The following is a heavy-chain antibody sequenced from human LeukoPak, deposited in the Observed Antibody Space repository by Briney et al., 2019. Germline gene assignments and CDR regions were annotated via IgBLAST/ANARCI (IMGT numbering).Heavy chain of an antibody. CDR2: IYYSGST. CDR1: GGSISSYY. Sequence: SETLSLTCTVSGGSISSYYWSWIRQPPGKGLGWIGYIYYSGSTNYNPSLKSRVTISVDTSKNQFSLKLSSVTAADTAVYYCASALTGSYYYYGMDVWGQGTTVTVSS. V-gene: IGHV4-59*01. D-gene: IGHD3-9*01. J-gene: IGHJ6*02. CDR3: ASALTGSYYYYGMDV.